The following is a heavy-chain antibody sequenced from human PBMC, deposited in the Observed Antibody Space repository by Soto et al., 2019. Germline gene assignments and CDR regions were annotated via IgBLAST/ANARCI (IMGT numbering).Heavy chain of an antibody. CDR3: ARHRFVDTAMVTTESDKRQRNYYMDV. V-gene: IGHV4-59*08. Sequence: SETLSLTCTVSGGSISSYYWSWIRQPPGKGLEWIGYIYYSGSTNYNPSLKSRVTISVDTSKNQFSLKLSSVTAADTAVYYCARHRFVDTAMVTTESDKRQRNYYMDVWGKGTTVTVSS. J-gene: IGHJ6*03. CDR2: IYYSGST. CDR1: GGSISSYY. D-gene: IGHD5-18*01.